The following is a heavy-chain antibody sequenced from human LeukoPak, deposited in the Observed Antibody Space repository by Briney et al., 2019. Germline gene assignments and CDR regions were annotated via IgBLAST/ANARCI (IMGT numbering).Heavy chain of an antibody. D-gene: IGHD3-22*01. J-gene: IGHJ4*02. Sequence: GGSLRLSCAVSGITLSNYGMSWVRQAPGKGLEWVAGISDSGGSTNYADSVKGRFTISRDNPKNTLYLQMDSLRVEDTAVYFCAKRGVVIRVILVGFHKEAYCFDSWGQGALVTVSS. CDR3: AKRGVVIRVILVGFHKEAYCFDS. CDR1: GITLSNYG. V-gene: IGHV3-23*01. CDR2: ISDSGGST.